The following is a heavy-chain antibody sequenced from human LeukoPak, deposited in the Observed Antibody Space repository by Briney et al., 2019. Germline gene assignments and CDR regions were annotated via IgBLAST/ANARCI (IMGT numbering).Heavy chain of an antibody. CDR2: ISAGGGST. CDR3: AKGDDILTGSIDY. D-gene: IGHD3-9*01. CDR1: GFTFTNYA. Sequence: PGGSLRLSCAASGFTFTNYAMNWVRQAPGKGLEWVSGISAGGGSTYYADSVKGRFTISRDNSKNTLYLQMNSLRAEDTAVYYCAKGDDILTGSIDYWGQGTLATVSS. J-gene: IGHJ4*02. V-gene: IGHV3-23*01.